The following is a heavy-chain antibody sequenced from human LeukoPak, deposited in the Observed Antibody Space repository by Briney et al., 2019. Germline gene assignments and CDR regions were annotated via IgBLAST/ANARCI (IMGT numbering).Heavy chain of an antibody. CDR2: INHSGST. D-gene: IGHD4-17*01. Sequence: PSETLSLTCAVYGGSFSGYYWSWTRPPPGKGLEWIGEINHSGSTNYNPSLKSRVTISVDTSKNQFSLKLSSVTAADTAVYYCASAYGDYGLGYWGQGTLVTVSS. CDR3: ASAYGDYGLGY. CDR1: GGSFSGYY. J-gene: IGHJ4*02. V-gene: IGHV4-34*01.